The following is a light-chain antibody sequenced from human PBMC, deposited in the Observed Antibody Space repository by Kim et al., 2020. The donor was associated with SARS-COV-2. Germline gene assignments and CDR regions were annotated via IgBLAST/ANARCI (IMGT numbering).Light chain of an antibody. V-gene: IGKV3-15*01. CDR2: GAS. Sequence: EIVVTQSPATLSVSPGERATLSCWASQSVGTNLAWYQQRPGQAPRLLVYGASTRATGVPARFTGSGSGTDFTLTISSLQSEDFALYYCQQYHNWPPQYTFGQGTKLEIK. J-gene: IGKJ2*01. CDR1: QSVGTN. CDR3: QQYHNWPPQYT.